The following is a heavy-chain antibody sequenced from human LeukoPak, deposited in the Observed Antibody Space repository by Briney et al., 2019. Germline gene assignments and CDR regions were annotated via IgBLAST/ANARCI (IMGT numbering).Heavy chain of an antibody. J-gene: IGHJ4*02. V-gene: IGHV3-30*02. Sequence: GGSLRLSCAASGFIFSSYGMHWVRQAPGKGLEWVAVTWYGGSNKYYADSVKGRFTISRDNSKNTLYLQMNSLRAEDTAVYYCAKDKVGGALDYWGQGTLVTVSS. CDR3: AKDKVGGALDY. CDR1: GFIFSSYG. D-gene: IGHD2-15*01. CDR2: TWYGGSNK.